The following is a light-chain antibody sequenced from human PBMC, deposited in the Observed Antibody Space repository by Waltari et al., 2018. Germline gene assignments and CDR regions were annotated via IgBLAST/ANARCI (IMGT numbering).Light chain of an antibody. J-gene: IGLJ3*02. CDR2: SST. V-gene: IGLV7-43*01. Sequence: QPVVTQEPSLPVSPGGTVPLTCASSTGAVTRACFPSWFQQKPGQPPRALIYSSTRPHSWTPARFTGSLLGGNAALTLSGAQPEDEAEYYCLLHCGGAWVFGGGTKVTVL. CDR1: TGAVTRACF. CDR3: LLHCGGAWV.